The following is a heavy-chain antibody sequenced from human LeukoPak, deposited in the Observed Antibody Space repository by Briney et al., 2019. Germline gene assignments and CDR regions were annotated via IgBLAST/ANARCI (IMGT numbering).Heavy chain of an antibody. CDR3: ARSYDFWSGSPGGYFDY. D-gene: IGHD3-3*01. CDR2: IYYSGST. Sequence: PSETLSLTCTVSGGSISSYYWSWIRQPPGKGLEWIGYIYYSGSTNYNPSLKSRVTISVDTSKNQFSLKLSSVTAADTAVYYCARSYDFWSGSPGGYFDYWGQGTLVTVSS. CDR1: GGSISSYY. J-gene: IGHJ4*02. V-gene: IGHV4-59*01.